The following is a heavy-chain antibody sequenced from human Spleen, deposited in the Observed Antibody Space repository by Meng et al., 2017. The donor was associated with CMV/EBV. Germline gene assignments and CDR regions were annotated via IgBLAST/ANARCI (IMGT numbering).Heavy chain of an antibody. D-gene: IGHD1-1*01. CDR3: AKDQDNWNGWYFDF. CDR1: GFTFSNYN. J-gene: IGHJ4*02. CDR2: ISSSSSYI. V-gene: IGHV3-21*04. Sequence: GESLKISCAASGFTFSNYNMNWVRQAPGKGLEWVSSISSSSSYIYYADSVKGRFTISRDASKNTLSLQLNSLRVEDTAIYYCAKDQDNWNGWYFDFWGQGLLATVSS.